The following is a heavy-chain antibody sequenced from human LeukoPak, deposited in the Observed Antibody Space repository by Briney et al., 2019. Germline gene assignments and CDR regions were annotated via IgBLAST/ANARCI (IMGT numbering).Heavy chain of an antibody. Sequence: GGSLRLSCAASGLTFSDYYMSWIPQAPGKGLEWVSYISSSGSTIYYADSVKGRFTISRDNAKNSLYLQMNSLRDEDTAVYYCGRTLIMGIAAAIDYFDYSGEGPLVTVSS. CDR2: ISSSGSTI. CDR1: GLTFSDYY. D-gene: IGHD6-13*01. CDR3: GRTLIMGIAAAIDYFDY. V-gene: IGHV3-11*04. J-gene: IGHJ4*02.